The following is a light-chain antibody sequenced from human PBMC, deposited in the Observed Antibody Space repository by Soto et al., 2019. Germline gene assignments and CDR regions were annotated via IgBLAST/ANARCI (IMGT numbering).Light chain of an antibody. J-gene: IGLJ1*01. V-gene: IGLV2-14*01. Sequence: QSVLTQPASVSGSPGQSITISCTGTSGDIGSYNRVSWYQQHPGKAPKLIIYEVTDRPSGVSNRFSGSKSGNTASLTISGLQAEDEAEYYCSSYTTISNPYVFGTGTKVTVL. CDR1: SGDIGSYNR. CDR2: EVT. CDR3: SSYTTISNPYV.